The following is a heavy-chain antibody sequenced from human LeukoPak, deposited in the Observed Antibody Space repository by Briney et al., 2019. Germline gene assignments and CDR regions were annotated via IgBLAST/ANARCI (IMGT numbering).Heavy chain of an antibody. D-gene: IGHD4-17*01. CDR1: GGSISSGGYY. CDR3: AGASTVTTSQVDY. V-gene: IGHV4-31*03. Sequence: PSETLSLTCTVSGGSISSGGYYWSWIRQRPGKGLEWIGYIYYSGSTYYNPSLKSRVTISVDTSKNQFSLKLSSVTAADTAVYYCAGASTVTTSQVDYWGQGTLVTVSS. J-gene: IGHJ4*02. CDR2: IYYSGST.